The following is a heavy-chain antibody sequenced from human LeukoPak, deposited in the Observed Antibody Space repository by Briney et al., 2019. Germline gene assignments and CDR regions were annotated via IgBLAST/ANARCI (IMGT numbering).Heavy chain of an antibody. V-gene: IGHV1-69*13. CDR1: GGTFRSYA. CDR3: EGGADVGLYTFDY. J-gene: IGHJ4*02. Sequence: SVKVSCKASGGTFRSYAISWVRQAPGQGLEWMGGIIPIFGTANYAQKFQGRVTITADESTSTANTELSSLRSEDTAVYYCEGGADVGLYTFDYWGQGTLVTVSS. D-gene: IGHD2-2*02. CDR2: IIPIFGTA.